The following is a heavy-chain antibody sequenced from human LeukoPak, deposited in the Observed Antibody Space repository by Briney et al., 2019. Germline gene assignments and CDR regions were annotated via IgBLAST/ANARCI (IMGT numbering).Heavy chain of an antibody. Sequence: GGSLRLSCAASGFTFSVHGMTWVRQAPGEGLEWVSFVGGGGDISYADSVKGRFTAPRDNSKNTLYLQMNSLRAEDTAVYYCAKDATPYRGIWTYVCPWGQGT. CDR3: AKDATPYRGIWTYVCP. V-gene: IGHV3-23*01. CDR1: GFTFSVHG. CDR2: VGGGGDI. J-gene: IGHJ5*02. D-gene: IGHD1-26*01.